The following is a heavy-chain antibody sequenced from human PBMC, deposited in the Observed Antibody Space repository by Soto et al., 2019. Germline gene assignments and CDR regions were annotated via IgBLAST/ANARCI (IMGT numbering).Heavy chain of an antibody. J-gene: IGHJ4*02. CDR3: ARHKYSSSWYLGY. D-gene: IGHD6-13*01. CDR1: GGSISSYY. Sequence: QVQLQESGPGLVKPSETLSLTCTVSGGSISSYYWSWIRQPPGKGLEWIGYIYYSGSTNYNPSLKSRVTISVDTSKNQFSLKLSSVTAADTAVYYCARHKYSSSWYLGYWGQGTLVTVSS. CDR2: IYYSGST. V-gene: IGHV4-59*08.